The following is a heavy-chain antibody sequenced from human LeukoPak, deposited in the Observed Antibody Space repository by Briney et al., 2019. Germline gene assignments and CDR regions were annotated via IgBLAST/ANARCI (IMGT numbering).Heavy chain of an antibody. CDR3: ARVGFGALDYYYYMDV. V-gene: IGHV4-38-2*02. Sequence: SETLSLTCTVSGYSISSGYYWGWIRQPPGKGLEWIGSIYHSGSTYYNPSLKSRVTISVDTSKNQFSLKLSSVTAADTAVYYCARVGFGALDYYYYMDVWGKGTTVTISS. CDR2: IYHSGST. J-gene: IGHJ6*03. D-gene: IGHD3-10*01. CDR1: GYSISSGYY.